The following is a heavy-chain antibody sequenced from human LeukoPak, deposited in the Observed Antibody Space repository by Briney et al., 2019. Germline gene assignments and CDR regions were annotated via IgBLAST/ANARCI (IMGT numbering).Heavy chain of an antibody. CDR1: GFTFSNAW. D-gene: IGHD2-21*01. CDR2: IKSKTHDGTT. V-gene: IGHV3-15*01. CDR3: TTSPIAGIDF. J-gene: IGHJ4*02. Sequence: GGSLRLSCAASGFTFSNAWMSWVRQAPGKGLEWVGRIKSKTHDGTTDYAAPVKGRFIISRDDSRNTVYLQMNSLKTEDTGVYYCTTSPIAGIDFWGQGTLVTVSS.